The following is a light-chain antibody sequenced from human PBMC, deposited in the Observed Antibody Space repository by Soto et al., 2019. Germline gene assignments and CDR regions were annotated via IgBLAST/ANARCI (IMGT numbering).Light chain of an antibody. Sequence: EIVLTQSPATLSVSPGERATLSCRASQSVNQKLGWYQQKPGQAPRLLIYVASYRATGIPARFSGSGSGTEYTLTISNLQAEDFAVYYWQQFNHWPHTFGQGTRLEIK. CDR2: VAS. V-gene: IGKV3-15*01. CDR3: QQFNHWPHT. CDR1: QSVNQK. J-gene: IGKJ2*01.